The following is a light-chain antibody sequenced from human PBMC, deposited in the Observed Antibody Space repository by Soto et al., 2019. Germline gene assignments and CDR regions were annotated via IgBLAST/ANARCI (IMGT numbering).Light chain of an antibody. V-gene: IGKV1-12*01. Sequence: DIQMTQSPSFVSASVGDRVTITCRASQGISSWLAWYQHKPGRAPKLLIHAAFSLESGVPSRVSGSGSGTDFTLTISSLPPEDFATYYCQQTTSFPLTFGGGTKVEIK. CDR2: AAF. J-gene: IGKJ4*01. CDR3: QQTTSFPLT. CDR1: QGISSW.